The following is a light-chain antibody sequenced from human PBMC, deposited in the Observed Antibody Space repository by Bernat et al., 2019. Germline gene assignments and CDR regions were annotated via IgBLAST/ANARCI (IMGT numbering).Light chain of an antibody. CDR1: SSDIGGFNY. V-gene: IGLV2-14*03. CDR3: YSWTTYYVYV. J-gene: IGLJ1*01. Sequence: QSALTQPASVSGYPGQSITISCTGASSDIGGFNYVSWYQQHPGKAPKLMISDVSSRPSGVSNRFSGTKSGNTASLTISGLQAEDEADYYCYSWTTYYVYVLGTGTNVTVL. CDR2: DVS.